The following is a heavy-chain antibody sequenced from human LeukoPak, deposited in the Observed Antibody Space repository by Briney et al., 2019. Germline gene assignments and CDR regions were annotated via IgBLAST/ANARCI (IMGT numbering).Heavy chain of an antibody. V-gene: IGHV1-18*01. J-gene: IGHJ4*02. CDR3: ARSFSYYGDSYYFDY. Sequence: GASVKVSCKASGYTFTSYGISWVRQAAGQGLEWMGWISAYNGNTNYAQKLQGRVTMTTDTSTSTAYMELRSLRSDDTAVYYCARSFSYYGDSYYFDYWGQGTLVTVSS. CDR1: GYTFTSYG. CDR2: ISAYNGNT. D-gene: IGHD4-17*01.